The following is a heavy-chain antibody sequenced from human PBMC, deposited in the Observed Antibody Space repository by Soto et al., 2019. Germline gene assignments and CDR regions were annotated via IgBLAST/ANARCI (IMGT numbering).Heavy chain of an antibody. CDR2: INPSGGST. Sequence: ASVKVSCKASGYTFSRYYMHWVRQAPGQGLEWMGIINPSGGSTSYAQKFQGRVTMTRDASTSTVYMELSSLRSEDTAVYYCTRNGGWDYGPGSYNYYYGMDVWGQGTTVTVSS. V-gene: IGHV1-46*03. CDR3: TRNGGWDYGPGSYNYYYGMDV. J-gene: IGHJ6*02. CDR1: GYTFSRYY. D-gene: IGHD3-10*01.